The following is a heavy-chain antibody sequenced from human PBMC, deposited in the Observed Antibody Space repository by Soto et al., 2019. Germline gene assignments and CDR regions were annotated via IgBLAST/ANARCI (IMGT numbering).Heavy chain of an antibody. Sequence: ASVKVSCKASGGTFSSYTISWVRQAPGQGLEWMGRIIPILGIANYAQKFQGRVTITADKSTSTAYMELSSLRSEDTAVYYCARLYSSSWYSFDYWGQGTLVTVSS. CDR2: IIPILGIA. D-gene: IGHD6-13*01. CDR3: ARLYSSSWYSFDY. J-gene: IGHJ4*02. V-gene: IGHV1-69*02. CDR1: GGTFSSYT.